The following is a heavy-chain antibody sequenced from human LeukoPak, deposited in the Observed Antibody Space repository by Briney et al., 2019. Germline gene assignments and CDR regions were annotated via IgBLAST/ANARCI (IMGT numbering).Heavy chain of an antibody. CDR2: IGGSGRDI. V-gene: IGHV3-11*01. J-gene: IGHJ4*02. CDR3: AKTARAYEY. Sequence: PGGSLRLSCVASGFTFSDSYMSWVRQTPERGLECISYIGGSGRDIKYADSVKGRFTISRDNAKNALYLQMNSLRAEDTAVYYCAKTARAYEYWGQGTQVTVPS. CDR1: GFTFSDSY. D-gene: IGHD2-21*01.